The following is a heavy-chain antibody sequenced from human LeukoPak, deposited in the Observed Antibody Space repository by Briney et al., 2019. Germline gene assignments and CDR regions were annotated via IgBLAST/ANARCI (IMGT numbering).Heavy chain of an antibody. V-gene: IGHV3-23*01. CDR1: GFTFSSYG. CDR3: ARGEEGFDY. J-gene: IGHJ4*02. D-gene: IGHD1-26*01. Sequence: GGSLRLSCAASGFTFSSYGMSWVRQAPGKGLEWVSGISGSGGSTYYADSVKGRFTISRDNAKNSLYLQMNSLRAEDTAVYYCARGEEGFDYWGQGTLVTVSS. CDR2: ISGSGGST.